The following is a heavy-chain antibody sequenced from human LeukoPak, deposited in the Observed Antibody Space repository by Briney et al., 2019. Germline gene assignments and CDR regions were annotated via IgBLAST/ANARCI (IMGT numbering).Heavy chain of an antibody. D-gene: IGHD1-7*01. CDR2: IYYNGNT. CDR1: GGSISNYY. Sequence: SETLSLTCTVSGGSISNYYWHWIRQPPSKGLEWIGYIYYNGNTYYNPSLKSRVTISVGTSKRQFSLELTSVTAADTAVYYCARAASAVPRTNFDSWGQGTLVTASS. V-gene: IGHV4-59*01. CDR3: ARAASAVPRTNFDS. J-gene: IGHJ4*02.